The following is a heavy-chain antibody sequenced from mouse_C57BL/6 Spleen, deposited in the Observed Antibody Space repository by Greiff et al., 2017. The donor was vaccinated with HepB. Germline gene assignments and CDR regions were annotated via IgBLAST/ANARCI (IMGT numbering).Heavy chain of an antibody. CDR2: IYPGDGDT. CDR3: ARGDYDYAMGY. CDR1: GYAFSSSW. D-gene: IGHD2-4*01. V-gene: IGHV1-82*01. Sequence: QVQLQQSGPELVKPGASVKISCKASGYAFSSSWMNWVKQRPGKGLEWIGRIYPGDGDTNYNGKFKGKATLTADKSSSTAYMQLSSLTSEDSAVYFCARGDYDYAMGYWGQGTSVTVSS. J-gene: IGHJ4*01.